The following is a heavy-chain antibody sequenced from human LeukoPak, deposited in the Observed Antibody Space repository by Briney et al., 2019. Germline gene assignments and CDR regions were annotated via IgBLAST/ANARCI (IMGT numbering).Heavy chain of an antibody. CDR3: ARDLGGSYSSETWFDP. Sequence: SETLSLTCTVSGDSISSGSYYWSWIRQPAGEGLEWLGRIYSSGRTHYSPSLKSRVAISVDTSKNRFSLRLSSVTAADTAVYYCARDLGGSYSSETWFDPWGQGTLVTVSS. J-gene: IGHJ5*02. CDR1: GDSISSGSYY. V-gene: IGHV4-61*02. D-gene: IGHD1-26*01. CDR2: IYSSGRT.